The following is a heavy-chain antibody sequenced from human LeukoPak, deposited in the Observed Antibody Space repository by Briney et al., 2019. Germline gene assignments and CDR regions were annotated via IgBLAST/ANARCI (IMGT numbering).Heavy chain of an antibody. CDR2: IYHTGST. V-gene: IGHV4-38-2*02. CDR1: GGSISSYY. D-gene: IGHD3-22*01. J-gene: IGHJ4*02. Sequence: SETLSLTCTVSGGSISSYYWGWIRQPPGKGLEWIGSIYHTGSTYYNPSLKSRVTISVDTSKNQFSLKLSSVTAADTAVYYCARVTLKYYYDSSGYQSNILFDYWGQGTLVTVSS. CDR3: ARVTLKYYYDSSGYQSNILFDY.